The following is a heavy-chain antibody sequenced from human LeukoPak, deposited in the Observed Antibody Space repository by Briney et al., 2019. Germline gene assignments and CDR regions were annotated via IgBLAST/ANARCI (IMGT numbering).Heavy chain of an antibody. J-gene: IGHJ5*02. CDR3: ARRKITIFGVAPFDP. CDR1: GGSFSGYY. V-gene: IGHV4-34*01. CDR2: INHSGST. D-gene: IGHD3-3*01. Sequence: SETLSLTCAVYGGSFSGYYWSWIRQPPGKGLEWIGEINHSGSTNYNPSLKSRVTISVDTSKNQFSLKLSSVTAADPAVYYCARRKITIFGVAPFDPWGQGTLVTVSS.